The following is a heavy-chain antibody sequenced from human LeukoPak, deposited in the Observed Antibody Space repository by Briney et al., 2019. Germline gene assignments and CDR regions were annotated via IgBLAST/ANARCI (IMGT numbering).Heavy chain of an antibody. V-gene: IGHV4-4*07. D-gene: IGHD3-22*01. Sequence: GTLSFTCTVSGGSISSYYWSWIRQPAGKGLEWIGRIYTSGSTNYTPSLKSRVTISVDKSKNPISLKLSSVTAADTAVYYCARASYDSSCYCYGFDYWGQGTL. CDR3: ARASYDSSCYCYGFDY. CDR1: GGSISSYY. J-gene: IGHJ4*02. CDR2: IYTSGST.